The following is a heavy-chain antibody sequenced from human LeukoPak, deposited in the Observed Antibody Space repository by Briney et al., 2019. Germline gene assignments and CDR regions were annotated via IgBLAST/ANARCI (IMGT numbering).Heavy chain of an antibody. CDR3: ARALYSMTTVTTEYWFDY. V-gene: IGHV4-30-4*01. D-gene: IGHD4-17*01. CDR2: MYYSGST. Sequence: SQSLSLTCTVSGGSLSSGDDYWGWIRQPAGKGLEGSGSMYYSGSTYYNPSLQSRVIISVDTSKNQFSLKLTSVTAADTAVYYCARALYSMTTVTTEYWFDYWGQGTLVTVSS. J-gene: IGHJ4*02. CDR1: GGSLSSGDDY.